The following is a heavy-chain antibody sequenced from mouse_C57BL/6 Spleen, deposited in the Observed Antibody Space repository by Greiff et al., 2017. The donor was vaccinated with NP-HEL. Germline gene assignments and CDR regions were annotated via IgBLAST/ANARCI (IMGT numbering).Heavy chain of an antibody. D-gene: IGHD1-2*01. CDR1: GYSITSGYG. J-gene: IGHJ2*01. V-gene: IGHV3-2*02. CDR3: ARTARIKY. Sequence: DVQLQESGPGLVKPSQSLSLTCTVTGYSITSGYGWNWIRQFPGNKLEWMGYISYSGSTNYNPSLQSRISITRDPSKNQFFLQLNSVTTEDTATYYCARTARIKYWGQGTTLTVSS. CDR2: ISYSGST.